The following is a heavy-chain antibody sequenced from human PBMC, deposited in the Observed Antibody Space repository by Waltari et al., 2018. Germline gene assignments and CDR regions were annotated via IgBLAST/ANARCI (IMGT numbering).Heavy chain of an antibody. D-gene: IGHD3-9*01. J-gene: IGHJ4*02. Sequence: QVQLVQSGAEVKKPGASVKVSCKASGYTFTGHYLHLVRPPPGQRPEWEGWSNPNSGGTNYAQKCQGRVTMTSDTSISTAYMDLSRLRSDDTAVYYCASGTNYYILTGYYNPHFDYWGQGTLVTVSS. CDR1: GYTFTGHY. CDR2: SNPNSGGT. V-gene: IGHV1-2*02. CDR3: ASGTNYYILTGYYNPHFDY.